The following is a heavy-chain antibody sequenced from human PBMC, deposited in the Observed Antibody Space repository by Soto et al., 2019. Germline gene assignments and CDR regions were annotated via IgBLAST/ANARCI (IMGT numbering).Heavy chain of an antibody. CDR2: IYYSGST. D-gene: IGHD4-4*01. Sequence: QVQLQESGPGLVKPSQTLSLTCTVSGGSISSGDYYWSWIRQPPGKGLEWIGYIYYSGSTYYNPSLKSRVTRPVDTSKSQFSLKLSSVTAADTAVYYCARVPTVTANCFDPWGQGTLVTVSS. V-gene: IGHV4-30-4*01. CDR1: GGSISSGDYY. J-gene: IGHJ5*02. CDR3: ARVPTVTANCFDP.